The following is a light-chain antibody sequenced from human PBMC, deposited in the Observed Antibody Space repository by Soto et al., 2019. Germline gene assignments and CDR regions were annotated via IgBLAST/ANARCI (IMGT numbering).Light chain of an antibody. CDR3: QQYYSTPLT. J-gene: IGKJ4*01. CDR1: QSVLYSSNNKNY. Sequence: IVMTQSPDSLAVSLGERATINCKSSQSVLYSSNNKNYLAWYQQKPGQPPKPLIYWASTRESGVPDRFSGSGSGTDFTLTISSLQAEDVAVYYCQQYYSTPLTFGGGTKVEIK. V-gene: IGKV4-1*01. CDR2: WAS.